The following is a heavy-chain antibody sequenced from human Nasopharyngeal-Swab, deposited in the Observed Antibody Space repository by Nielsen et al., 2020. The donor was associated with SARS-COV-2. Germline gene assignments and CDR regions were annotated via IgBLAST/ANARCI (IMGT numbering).Heavy chain of an antibody. CDR1: GFTFSSYA. D-gene: IGHD4-17*01. CDR3: ARENGDNASYFDY. J-gene: IGHJ4*02. Sequence: GESLKISCAASGFTFSSYAMHWVRQAPGKGLEWVAVISYDGSNKYYADSVKGRFTISRDNSKNTLYLQMNSLRAEDTAVYYCARENGDNASYFDYWGQGTLVTVSS. V-gene: IGHV3-30*04. CDR2: ISYDGSNK.